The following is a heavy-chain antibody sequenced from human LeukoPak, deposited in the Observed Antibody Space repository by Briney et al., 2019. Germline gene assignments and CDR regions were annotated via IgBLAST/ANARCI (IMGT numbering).Heavy chain of an antibody. CDR3: AKPMTTGYYYYGMDV. CDR2: ISYDGSNK. Sequence: GGSLRLSCAASGFTFSSYAMHWVRQAPGKGLEWVAVISYDGSNKYYADSVKGRFTISRDNSKNTLYLQMNSLRAEDTAVYYCAKPMTTGYYYYGMDVWGQGTTVTVSS. V-gene: IGHV3-30-3*01. J-gene: IGHJ6*02. CDR1: GFTFSSYA. D-gene: IGHD4-11*01.